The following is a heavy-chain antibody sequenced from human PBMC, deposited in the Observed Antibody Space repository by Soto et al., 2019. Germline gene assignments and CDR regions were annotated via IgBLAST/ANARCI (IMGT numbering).Heavy chain of an antibody. CDR2: ISAYNGNT. V-gene: IGHV1-18*01. Sequence: ASVKVSCKASGYTFTSYGISWVRQAPGQGLEWMGWISAYNGNTNYAQKLQGRVTMTTDTSTSTAYMELRSLRSDDTAVYYCARDPSGEYSSSSEDYWGQGTLVTVSS. D-gene: IGHD6-6*01. CDR3: ARDPSGEYSSSSEDY. J-gene: IGHJ4*02. CDR1: GYTFTSYG.